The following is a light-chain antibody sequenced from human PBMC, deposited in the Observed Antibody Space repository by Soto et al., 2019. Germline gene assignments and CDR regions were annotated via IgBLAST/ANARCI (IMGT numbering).Light chain of an antibody. CDR3: QQYGSSPPIT. CDR1: QSVDIN. CDR2: GAS. Sequence: EIVLTQSPATLSVSPGERVTLSCRASQSVDINLAWYQQKPGRAPRLLIYGASSRATGIPDRFSGSGSGTDFTLTISRLEPEDFAVYYCQQYGSSPPITFGQGTRLEIK. V-gene: IGKV3-20*01. J-gene: IGKJ5*01.